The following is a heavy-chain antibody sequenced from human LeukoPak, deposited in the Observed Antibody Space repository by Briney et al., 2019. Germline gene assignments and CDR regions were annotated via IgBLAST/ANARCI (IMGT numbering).Heavy chain of an antibody. J-gene: IGHJ4*02. CDR2: INPRYGST. V-gene: IGHV1-46*01. CDR3: AREEARDGSTGYYFDY. CDR1: GYTFTNYH. Sequence: ASVKVSCKASGYTFTNYHIHWVRQAPGQGIEWMGIINPRYGSTTYAQNFQGRVTMTREMSTSTVYMELSSLRSEDTAVYYCAREEARDGSTGYYFDYWGQGTLLTVSS. D-gene: IGHD5-24*01.